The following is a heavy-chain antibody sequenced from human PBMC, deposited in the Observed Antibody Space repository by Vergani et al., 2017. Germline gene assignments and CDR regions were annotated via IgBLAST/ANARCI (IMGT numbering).Heavy chain of an antibody. CDR2: INPKNGLT. CDR1: GYTFTGYY. D-gene: IGHD3-10*01. V-gene: IGHV1-2*02. Sequence: QVQLVQSGAEVKRPGASVKVSCKASGYTFTGYYLHWVRLAPGQGLEWMGWINPKNGLTKYAQRFQGRVSLTRDTSITTAFMELSSLRSDDTAMYYCAREPLPHYGSGSPSTYYYYYYMDVWGKGTTVTVSS. J-gene: IGHJ6*03. CDR3: AREPLPHYGSGSPSTYYYYYYMDV.